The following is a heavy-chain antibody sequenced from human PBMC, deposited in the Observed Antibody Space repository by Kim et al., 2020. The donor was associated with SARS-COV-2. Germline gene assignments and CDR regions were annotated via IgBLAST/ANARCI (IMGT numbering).Heavy chain of an antibody. V-gene: IGHV3-30*04. Sequence: GGSLRLSCAASGFTFSSYAMHWVRQAPGKGLEWVAVISYDGSNKYYADSVKGRFTISRDNSKNTLYLQMNSLRAEDTAVYYCARGERATTAGPSGYWGQGTLVTVSS. J-gene: IGHJ4*02. CDR2: ISYDGSNK. D-gene: IGHD1-26*01. CDR1: GFTFSSYA. CDR3: ARGERATTAGPSGY.